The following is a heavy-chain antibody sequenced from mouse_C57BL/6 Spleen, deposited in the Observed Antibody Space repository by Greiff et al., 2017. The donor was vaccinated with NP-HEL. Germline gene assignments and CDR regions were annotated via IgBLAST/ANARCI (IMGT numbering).Heavy chain of an antibody. D-gene: IGHD1-1*01. CDR1: GFTFSDYY. Sequence: EVKLMESEGGLVQPGSSMKLSCTASGFTFSDYYMAWVRQVPEKGLEWVANINYDGSSTYYLDSLKSRFTISRDNAKNILYLQMSSLKSEDTATYYCAREEGYYGSSYFDYWGQVTTLTVAS. CDR2: INYDGSST. CDR3: AREEGYYGSSYFDY. J-gene: IGHJ2*01. V-gene: IGHV5-16*01.